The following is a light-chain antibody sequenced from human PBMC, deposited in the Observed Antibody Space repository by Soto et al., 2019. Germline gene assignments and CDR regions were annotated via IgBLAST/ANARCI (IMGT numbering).Light chain of an antibody. CDR3: QKLNSYPRN. Sequence: IPLTQSPFSLSASVGDIGTITCRASQGISSYLAWYQQKPGKAPKLLIYAASTLQSGVPSRFSGSGSGTDFTLTISSLQPEDFATYYCQKLNSYPRNFGQGTRLEIK. CDR1: QGISSY. J-gene: IGKJ5*01. V-gene: IGKV1-9*01. CDR2: AAS.